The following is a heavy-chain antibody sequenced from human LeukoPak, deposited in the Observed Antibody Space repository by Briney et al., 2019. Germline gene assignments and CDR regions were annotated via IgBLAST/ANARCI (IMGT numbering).Heavy chain of an antibody. CDR1: GASISSYY. Sequence: SGTLSLTCTVSGASISSYYWSWIRQPPGKGLEWIWYIYYSGSTNYNPSLKSRVTVSIDTAKNQFSLKLSSVTAADTAVYYCARAPHWDRPFDYWGQGTLVTVSS. CDR2: IYYSGST. D-gene: IGHD7-27*01. V-gene: IGHV4-59*01. CDR3: ARAPHWDRPFDY. J-gene: IGHJ4*02.